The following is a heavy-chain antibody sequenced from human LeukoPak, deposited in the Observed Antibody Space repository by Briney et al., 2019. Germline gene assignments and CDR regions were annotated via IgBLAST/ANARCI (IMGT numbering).Heavy chain of an antibody. V-gene: IGHV1-18*01. CDR3: ARRTKIAAAGTPDWFDP. J-gene: IGHJ5*02. CDR2: ISAYNGNT. D-gene: IGHD6-13*01. CDR1: GYTFTSYG. Sequence: GASVKVSCKASGYTFTSYGISWERQAPGQGLEWMGWISAYNGNTNYAQKLQGRVTMTTDTSTSTAYMELRSLRSDDTAVYYCARRTKIAAAGTPDWFDPWGQGTLVTVSS.